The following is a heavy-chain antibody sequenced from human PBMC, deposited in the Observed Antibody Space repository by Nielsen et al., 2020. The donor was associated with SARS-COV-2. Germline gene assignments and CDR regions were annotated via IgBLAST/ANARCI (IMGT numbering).Heavy chain of an antibody. J-gene: IGHJ4*02. D-gene: IGHD5-18*01. CDR2: INWNGGST. CDR3: ASTPTGYSYGFNY. V-gene: IGHV3-20*01. CDR1: GFTFDDYG. Sequence: GESLKISCAASGFTFDDYGMSWVRQVPGKGLEWVSGINWNGGSTGYADSVKGRFTISRDNAKNSLYLQMNSLRAEDTALYHCASTPTGYSYGFNYWGQGTLVTVSS.